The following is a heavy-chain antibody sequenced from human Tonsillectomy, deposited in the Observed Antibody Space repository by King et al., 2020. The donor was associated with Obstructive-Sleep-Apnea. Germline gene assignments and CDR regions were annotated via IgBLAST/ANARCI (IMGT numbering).Heavy chain of an antibody. J-gene: IGHJ4*02. CDR1: GYAFSTYG. D-gene: IGHD3-10*01. V-gene: IGHV1-18*04. CDR3: ARDRYYGEFDY. CDR2: ISGHNGDT. Sequence: QLVQSGPEVKKPGASVKVSCKTSGYAFSTYGVSWVRQAPGQGLEWIGWISGHNGDTQYAQRLQDRVTITTDTTTDTAYMELRSLRSDDTAVYYCARDRYYGEFDYWGQGTLVTVSS.